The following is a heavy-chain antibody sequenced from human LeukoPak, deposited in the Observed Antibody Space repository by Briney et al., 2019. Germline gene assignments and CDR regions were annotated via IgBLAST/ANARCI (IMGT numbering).Heavy chain of an antibody. CDR2: INDSGDIT. CDR1: GFTFSSYS. D-gene: IGHD5-24*01. Sequence: GGSLRLSCAASGFTFSSYSMNWVRQAPGKGLEWVSSINDSGDITYYADSVKGRFTIARDNAKNSLCLQMNSLRAEDTAVYYCARDQGPLRRWLQLWGQGTLVTVSS. V-gene: IGHV3-48*04. J-gene: IGHJ4*02. CDR3: ARDQGPLRRWLQL.